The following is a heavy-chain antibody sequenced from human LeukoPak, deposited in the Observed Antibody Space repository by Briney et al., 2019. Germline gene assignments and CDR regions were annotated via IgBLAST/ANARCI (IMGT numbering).Heavy chain of an antibody. V-gene: IGHV4-59*08. D-gene: IGHD6-6*01. Sequence: PSETLSLTCTVSGVSISSYYWSWIRQPPGKGLEWIGYIYYSGSTNYNPSLKSRVTISVDTSKNQFSLKLSSVTAADTAVYYCASLYRRSAFDIWGQGTMVTVSS. CDR2: IYYSGST. J-gene: IGHJ3*02. CDR3: ASLYRRSAFDI. CDR1: GVSISSYY.